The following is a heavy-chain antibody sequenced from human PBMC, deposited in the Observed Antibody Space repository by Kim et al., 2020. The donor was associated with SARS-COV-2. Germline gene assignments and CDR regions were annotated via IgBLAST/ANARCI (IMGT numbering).Heavy chain of an antibody. D-gene: IGHD6-19*01. CDR2: IYYSGST. Sequence: SETLSLTCTVSGGSISSSSYYWGWIRQPPGKGLEWIGSIYYSGSTYYNSSLKSRVTISVDTSKNQFSLKLSSVTDEDTAVYYCARQTSSGWYLSIGFWFDPWGQGTLVTVSS. CDR3: ARQTSSGWYLSIGFWFDP. J-gene: IGHJ5*02. V-gene: IGHV4-39*01. CDR1: GGSISSSSYY.